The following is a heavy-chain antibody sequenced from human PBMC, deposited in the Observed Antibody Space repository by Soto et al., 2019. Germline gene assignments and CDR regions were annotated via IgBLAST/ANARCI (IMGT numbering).Heavy chain of an antibody. J-gene: IGHJ4*02. D-gene: IGHD6-13*01. CDR1: GFTFSGYA. Sequence: GGSLRLSCAASGFTFSGYAMTWVRQAPGKGLEWVSVIGGSGTSTYYADSVKGRFTISRDNSKNTLYLQMYSLRAEDTAVYYCAKKAGTSSWYIGFDYWGQGTLVTVSS. CDR3: AKKAGTSSWYIGFDY. CDR2: IGGSGTST. V-gene: IGHV3-23*01.